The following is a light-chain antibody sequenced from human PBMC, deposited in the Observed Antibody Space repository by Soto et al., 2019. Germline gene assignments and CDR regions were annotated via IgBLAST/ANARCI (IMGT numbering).Light chain of an antibody. J-gene: IGLJ3*02. CDR3: TSYTSNTTWV. V-gene: IGLV2-14*01. CDR2: EVR. CDR1: SSDIGRYNY. Sequence: QSALTQPAAVSGPPGQSITISCTGTSSDIGRYNYVSWYQQHPGKAPKLVIYEVRNWPSGISNRFSASKSGNTASLTISGLQAEDEADYYCTSYTSNTTWVFGGGTKVTVL.